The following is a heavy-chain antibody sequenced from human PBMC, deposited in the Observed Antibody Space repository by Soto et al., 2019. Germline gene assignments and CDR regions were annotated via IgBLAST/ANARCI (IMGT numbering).Heavy chain of an antibody. J-gene: IGHJ4*02. CDR2: ISSSSSTI. Sequence: PGGSLRLSGAASGLTFSSYSMNWFRQAPGKGLEWVSYISSSSSTIYYADSVKGRFTISRDNAKNSLYLQMNSLRAEDTAVYYCARDLRYFDPWDHRGQGTLVTVSS. V-gene: IGHV3-48*01. CDR1: GLTFSSYS. CDR3: ARDLRYFDPWDH. D-gene: IGHD3-9*01.